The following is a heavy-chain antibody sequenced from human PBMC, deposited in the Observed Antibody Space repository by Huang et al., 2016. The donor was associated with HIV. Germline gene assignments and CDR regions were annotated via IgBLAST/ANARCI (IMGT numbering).Heavy chain of an antibody. Sequence: QVQLVESGGGLVQPGRSLSLSCPGSGFTFTNYAIHWVRQAPGKGLVWVAFISYDGRNKFNADAVKGRFTISRDNSKSTLYLLMNSLRVDDTALYYCARSAVPGDGDWFDPWGQEPWSPSPQ. CDR3: ARSAVPGDGDWFDP. CDR1: GFTFTNYA. J-gene: IGHJ5*02. D-gene: IGHD6-19*01. V-gene: IGHV3-30*04. CDR2: ISYDGRNK.